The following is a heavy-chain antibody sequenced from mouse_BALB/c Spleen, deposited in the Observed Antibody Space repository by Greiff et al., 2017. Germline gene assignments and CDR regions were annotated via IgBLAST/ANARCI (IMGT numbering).Heavy chain of an antibody. Sequence: VKLMESGPGLVAPSQSLSITCTVSGFSLTGYGVNWVRQPPGKGLEWLGMIWGDGSTDYNSALKSRLSISKDNSKSQVFLKMNSLQTDDTARYYCARDRDSSGYGYAMDYWGQGTSVTVSS. D-gene: IGHD3-2*01. CDR3: ARDRDSSGYGYAMDY. V-gene: IGHV2-6-7*01. CDR1: GFSLTGYG. J-gene: IGHJ4*01. CDR2: IWGDGST.